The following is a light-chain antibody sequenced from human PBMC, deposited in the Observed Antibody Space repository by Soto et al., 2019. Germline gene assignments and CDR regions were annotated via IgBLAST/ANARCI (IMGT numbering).Light chain of an antibody. CDR1: SSNIGNND. J-gene: IGLJ2*01. V-gene: IGLV1-51*01. Sequence: QSVLTQPPSVSAAPGQTVTISCSGSSSNIGNNDVAWYQQLPGTAPTLLIFDNSKRPSGIPDRFSGSRSGTSATLGITGLQTGDEADYYCGTWDSSLSTGVFGGGTKL. CDR3: GTWDSSLSTGV. CDR2: DNS.